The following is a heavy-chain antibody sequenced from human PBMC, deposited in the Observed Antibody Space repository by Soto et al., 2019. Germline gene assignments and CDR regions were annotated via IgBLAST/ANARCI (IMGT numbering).Heavy chain of an antibody. J-gene: IGHJ4*02. CDR3: ARSSRYQYDSSEGNFDY. V-gene: IGHV4-4*02. D-gene: IGHD3-22*01. CDR1: GVSISSNNW. Sequence: QVQLQESGPGLAKPSGTLSLTCAVSGVSISSNNWWSWVRQPPGKGLEWIGEMYHTGSTNYNPSLKSRVTISVDKSKNHFSLELNSVTAADTAVYYCARSSRYQYDSSEGNFDYWGQGTLVTVSS. CDR2: MYHTGST.